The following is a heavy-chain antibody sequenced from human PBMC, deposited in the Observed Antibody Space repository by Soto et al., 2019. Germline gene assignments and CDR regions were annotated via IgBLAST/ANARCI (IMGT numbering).Heavy chain of an antibody. CDR2: IYPGGNT. CDR3: SRFLEWSQSDY. Sequence: EVQLVESGGDLVQPGGSLRLSCAASGFTVSSNYMTWVRQAPGKGLEWVSVIYPGGNTYYADSVKGRFTISRDSSKNTLFLQMNSLRAEDTAVYYCSRFLEWSQSDYWGKGTLVTVSS. J-gene: IGHJ4*02. D-gene: IGHD3-3*01. V-gene: IGHV3-66*01. CDR1: GFTVSSNY.